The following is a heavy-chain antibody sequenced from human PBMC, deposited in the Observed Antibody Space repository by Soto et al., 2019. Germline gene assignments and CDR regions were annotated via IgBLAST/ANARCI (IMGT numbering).Heavy chain of an antibody. D-gene: IGHD1-26*01. J-gene: IGHJ5*02. CDR2: ISGSGGST. CDR1: GFTFSSYA. Sequence: GGSLRLSCAASGFTFSSYAMSWVRQAPGKGLEWVSVISGSGGSTYYADSVKGRFTISRDNSKNTLYLQMNSLRAEDTAVYYCAKDLRGTVGATMISSWGQGTLVTVSS. CDR3: AKDLRGTVGATMISS. V-gene: IGHV3-23*01.